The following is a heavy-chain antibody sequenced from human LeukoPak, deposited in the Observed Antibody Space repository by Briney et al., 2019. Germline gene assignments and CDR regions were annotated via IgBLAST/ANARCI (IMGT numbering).Heavy chain of an antibody. D-gene: IGHD3-3*01. CDR2: INHSGST. CDR1: GGSISSSSYY. V-gene: IGHV4-39*07. J-gene: IGHJ4*02. CDR3: ARSHYDFWSGYYYFDY. Sequence: SETLSLTCTVSGGSISSSSYYWGWIRQPPGKGLEWIGEINHSGSTNYNPSLKSRVTISVDTSKNQFSLKLSSVTAADTAVYYCARSHYDFWSGYYYFDYWGQGTLVTVSS.